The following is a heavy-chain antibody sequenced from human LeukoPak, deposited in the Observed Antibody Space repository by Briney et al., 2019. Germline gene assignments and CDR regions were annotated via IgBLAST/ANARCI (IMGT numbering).Heavy chain of an antibody. D-gene: IGHD6-25*01. J-gene: IGHJ4*02. CDR2: IYYSGST. V-gene: IGHV4-59*01. Sequence: SETLSLTCTVSGGSISSYYWSWIRQPPGKGLEWIGHIYYSGSTNYNPSLKSRVTISVDTSKNQFSLKLSSVTAADTAVYYCASLTTLNVAAIFDYWGQGTLVTVSS. CDR3: ASLTTLNVAAIFDY. CDR1: GGSISSYY.